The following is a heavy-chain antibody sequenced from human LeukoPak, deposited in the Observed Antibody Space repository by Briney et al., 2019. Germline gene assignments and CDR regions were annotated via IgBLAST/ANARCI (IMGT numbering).Heavy chain of an antibody. D-gene: IGHD2-2*01. V-gene: IGHV4-34*01. CDR3: ARSQFGDIVVVPAATYFDY. CDR2: INHSGST. J-gene: IGHJ4*02. Sequence: PSETLSLTCAVYGGSFSGCYWSWIRQPPGKGLEWIGEINHSGSTNYNPSLKSRVTISVDTSKNQFSLKLSSVTAADTAVYYCARSQFGDIVVVPAATYFDYWGQGTLVTVSS. CDR1: GGSFSGCY.